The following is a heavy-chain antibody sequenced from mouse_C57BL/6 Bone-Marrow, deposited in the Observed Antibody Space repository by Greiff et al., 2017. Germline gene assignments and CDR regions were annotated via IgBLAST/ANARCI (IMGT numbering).Heavy chain of an antibody. D-gene: IGHD2-3*01. CDR1: GYTFTSYW. CDR2: IDPSDSYT. J-gene: IGHJ4*01. Sequence: VQLQESGPELVLPGASVKLSCKASGYTFTSYWMHWVKQRPGQGLEWIGEIDPSDSYTNYNQKFNGKSTLTVDKSSSTAYMQLSSLESEDSAVYYCARSDGYSAMDYWGQGTSGTVSS. CDR3: ARSDGYSAMDY. V-gene: IGHV1-69*01.